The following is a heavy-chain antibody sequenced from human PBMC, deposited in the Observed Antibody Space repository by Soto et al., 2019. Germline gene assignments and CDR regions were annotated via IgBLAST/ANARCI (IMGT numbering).Heavy chain of an antibody. V-gene: IGHV3-15*07. D-gene: IGHD2-15*01. J-gene: IGHJ6*02. Sequence: EVQLVESGGGLVKPGGSLRLSCAASGFTFTNAWMNWVRQAPGKGLEWVGRIKRLTNDGTTDYAAPVKGRFTISRDDSKNTLYLQMNSLKTEDTAVYYCTTDWVVLGGMDVWGQGTTVTVSS. CDR1: GFTFTNAW. CDR2: IKRLTNDGTT. CDR3: TTDWVVLGGMDV.